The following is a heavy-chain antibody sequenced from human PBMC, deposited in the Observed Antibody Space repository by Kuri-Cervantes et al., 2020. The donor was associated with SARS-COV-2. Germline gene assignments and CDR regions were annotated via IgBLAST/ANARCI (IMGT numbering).Heavy chain of an antibody. J-gene: IGHJ3*02. CDR3: ARETLGPYYYDSSGYQNDAFDI. Sequence: GGSLSLSVAASGFTFSTYSMNWVRQAPGKGLEWVSYISSSSSTIYYADSVKGRFTISRDNAKNSLYLQMNSLRDEDTAVYYCARETLGPYYYDSSGYQNDAFDIWGQGTMVTVSS. V-gene: IGHV3-48*02. CDR2: ISSSSSTI. CDR1: GFTFSTYS. D-gene: IGHD3-22*01.